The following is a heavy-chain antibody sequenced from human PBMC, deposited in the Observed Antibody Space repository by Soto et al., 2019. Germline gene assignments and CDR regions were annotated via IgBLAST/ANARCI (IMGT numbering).Heavy chain of an antibody. CDR3: ARDIVVVPAAKPGMDV. V-gene: IGHV1-3*01. CDR2: INAGNGNT. J-gene: IGHJ6*04. Sequence: ASVKVSCKASGYTFTSYVMHWVHKAPGQRLEWMGWINAGNGNTKYSQKFQGRVTITRDTSASTAYMELSSLRSEDTAVYYCARDIVVVPAAKPGMDVWGKGTTVTVSS. CDR1: GYTFTSYV. D-gene: IGHD2-2*01.